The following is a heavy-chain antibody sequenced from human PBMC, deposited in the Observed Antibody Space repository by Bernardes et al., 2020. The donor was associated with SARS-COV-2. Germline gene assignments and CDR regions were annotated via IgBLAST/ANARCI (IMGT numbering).Heavy chain of an antibody. D-gene: IGHD5-18*01. J-gene: IGHJ4*02. CDR3: ARVHSVRIQLWLWGVDY. CDR2: ISYDGSNK. Sequence: WGSLRLSCAVSGFTFRNAALSWVRQAPGKGLEWVAVISYDGSNKYYADSVNGRFTISRDNSKNTLYLQMNSLRAEDTAVYYCARVHSVRIQLWLWGVDYWGQGNLVTVSS. CDR1: GFTFRNAA. V-gene: IGHV3-30-3*01.